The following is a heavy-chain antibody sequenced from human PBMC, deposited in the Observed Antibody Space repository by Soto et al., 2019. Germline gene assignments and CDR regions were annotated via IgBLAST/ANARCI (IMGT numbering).Heavy chain of an antibody. CDR3: ASAITMTVNFQH. CDR1: GGTFSSYA. J-gene: IGHJ1*01. D-gene: IGHD3-22*01. Sequence: QVQLVQSGAEVKKPGSSVKVSCKASGGTFSSYAISWVRQAPGQGLEWMGGIIPIFGTANYAQKFQGRVRIDADXSTSTAYMELSSLRSEDTAVYYCASAITMTVNFQHWGQGTLVTVSS. V-gene: IGHV1-69*12. CDR2: IIPIFGTA.